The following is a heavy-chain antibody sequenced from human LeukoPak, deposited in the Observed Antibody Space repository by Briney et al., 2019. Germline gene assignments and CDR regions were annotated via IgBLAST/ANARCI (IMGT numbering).Heavy chain of an antibody. D-gene: IGHD5-12*01. CDR2: IIPIFGTA. CDR1: GGTFSSYA. J-gene: IGHJ4*02. CDR3: ARASGYDSSFDY. V-gene: IGHV1-69*05. Sequence: SVKVSCKASGGTFSSYAISWVRQAPGPGLEWMGGIIPIFGTANYAQKFQGRVTITTDESTSTAYMELSSLRSEDTAVYYCARASGYDSSFDYWGQGTLVTVSS.